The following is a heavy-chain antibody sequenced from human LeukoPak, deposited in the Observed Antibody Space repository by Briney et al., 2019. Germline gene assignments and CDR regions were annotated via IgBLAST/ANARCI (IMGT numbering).Heavy chain of an antibody. V-gene: IGHV3-74*01. CDR2: ITSDGSGI. CDR3: ASSRAYGFLDY. D-gene: IGHD3-10*01. J-gene: IGHJ4*02. CDR1: GFTFSSYW. Sequence: GGSLRLSCAASGFTFSSYWMHWVRQPPGKGLVWVSRITSDGSGIGYADSVKGRFSTSRDNAKNTLYLQMNSLRAEDTAVYYCASSRAYGFLDYWGQGSLVTVSS.